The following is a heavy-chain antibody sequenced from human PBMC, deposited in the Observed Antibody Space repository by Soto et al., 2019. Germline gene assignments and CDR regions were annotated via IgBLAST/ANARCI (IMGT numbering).Heavy chain of an antibody. J-gene: IGHJ3*02. V-gene: IGHV4-59*01. Sequence: QVQLQESGPGLVKPSETLSLTCTVSGVSISSDYWTWIRKSPGKGLEWIAYTSHTGTTDYNPSLKSRVTISLDPSTNQFSLTLSSVTAADTAVYYCARGPTWMDAFDIWGQGTKVTVSP. CDR3: ARGPTWMDAFDI. CDR2: TSHTGTT. D-gene: IGHD5-12*01. CDR1: GVSISSDY.